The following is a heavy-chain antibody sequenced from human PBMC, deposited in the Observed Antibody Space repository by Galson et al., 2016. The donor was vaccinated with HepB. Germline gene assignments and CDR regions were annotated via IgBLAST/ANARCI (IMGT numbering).Heavy chain of an antibody. J-gene: IGHJ4*02. CDR1: GFIFNSYS. V-gene: IGHV3-48*02. D-gene: IGHD6-19*01. CDR2: ISSSSNSM. CDR3: VKGAGTIDY. Sequence: SLRLSCAASGFIFNSYSMNWVRQAPGKGLEWISYISSSSNSMYYEDSVKGRFTISRDNAKNSLYLQMNSLRDEDTAVYYCVKGAGTIDYWGQGTLVTVAS.